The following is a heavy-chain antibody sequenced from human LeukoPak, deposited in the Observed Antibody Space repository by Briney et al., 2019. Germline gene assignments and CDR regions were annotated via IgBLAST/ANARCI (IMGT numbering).Heavy chain of an antibody. V-gene: IGHV3-72*01. D-gene: IGHD4/OR15-4a*01. CDR1: GFTFSDHY. J-gene: IGHJ4*02. CDR2: TRNKVNSYTT. Sequence: PGESLKISCAASGFTFSDHYIDWVRRAPGKGLEWVARTRNKVNSYTTAYAASVTGRFTVSRDDSSNSVYLQMNSLKIEDTAVYYCARSMYGEGRRIIDFDYWGQGSLLTVSS. CDR3: ARSMYGEGRRIIDFDY.